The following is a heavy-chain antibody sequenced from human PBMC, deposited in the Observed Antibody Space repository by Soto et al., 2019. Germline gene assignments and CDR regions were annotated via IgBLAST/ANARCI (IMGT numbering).Heavy chain of an antibody. D-gene: IGHD2-15*01. CDR2: IYYSGDT. CDR1: GGSISSDSFY. V-gene: IGHV4-39*01. J-gene: IGHJ6*02. Sequence: SETLSLSCTVSGGSISSDSFYWAWIRQPPGKGLEWIGIIYYSGDTYYNPSLAGRLTMSVDTSNQFSLTLRSVTAADTALYYCARNQPQRYCSGGTCRPAYGMDVWGQGTTVTVSS. CDR3: ARNQPQRYCSGGTCRPAYGMDV.